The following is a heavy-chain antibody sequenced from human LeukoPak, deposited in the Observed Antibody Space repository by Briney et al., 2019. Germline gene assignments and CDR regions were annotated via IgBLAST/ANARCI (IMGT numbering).Heavy chain of an antibody. D-gene: IGHD3-3*01. Sequence: SETLSLTCTVSGGSISSYYWSWIRQPPGKGLECIGYIYYSGSTNYNPSLKSRVTISVDTSKNQFSLKLSSVTAADTAVYYCARGPPYYDFWSGYYPFDYWGQGTLVTVSS. J-gene: IGHJ4*02. V-gene: IGHV4-59*01. CDR1: GGSISSYY. CDR2: IYYSGST. CDR3: ARGPPYYDFWSGYYPFDY.